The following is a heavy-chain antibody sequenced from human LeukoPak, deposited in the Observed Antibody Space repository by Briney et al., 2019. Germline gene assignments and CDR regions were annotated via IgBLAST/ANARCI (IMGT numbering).Heavy chain of an antibody. V-gene: IGHV3-53*01. Sequence: GGSLRLSCAASGFTFSSYDMTWVRQAPGKGLECVSIIYSGGDTYYTDSVKGRLSVSRDNSKNTLYLQMNSLRVDDTAVHYCARGSCSNIRCHDAFDIWGQGTMVTVSS. J-gene: IGHJ3*02. CDR2: IYSGGDT. CDR1: GFTFSSYD. CDR3: ARGSCSNIRCHDAFDI. D-gene: IGHD2-2*01.